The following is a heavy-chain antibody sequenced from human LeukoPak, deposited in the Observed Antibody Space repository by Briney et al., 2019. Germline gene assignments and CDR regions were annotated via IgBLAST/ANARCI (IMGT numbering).Heavy chain of an antibody. Sequence: ASVKVSCKASGYAFTSNGISWVRQAPGQGLEWMGWISAYNGNTNYAQKLQGRVTMTTDTSTSTAYMELRSLRSDDTAVYYCARDFGYYYDTGYWGQGTLVTVSS. D-gene: IGHD3-22*01. CDR2: ISAYNGNT. V-gene: IGHV1-18*01. J-gene: IGHJ4*02. CDR3: ARDFGYYYDTGY. CDR1: GYAFTSNG.